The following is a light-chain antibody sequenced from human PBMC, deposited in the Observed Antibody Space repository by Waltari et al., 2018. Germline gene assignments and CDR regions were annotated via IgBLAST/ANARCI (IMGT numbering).Light chain of an antibody. CDR1: SLRSYY. CDR2: GKN. Sequence: SSELTQDPAVSVALGQTVRITCQGDSLRSYYASWYQQKPGQAPGLVIYGKNNRTSGIPDRFSGSSSGNTASLTITGAQAEDEADYYCNSRDSSGNHHVVFGGGTKLTVL. V-gene: IGLV3-19*01. CDR3: NSRDSSGNHHVV. J-gene: IGLJ2*01.